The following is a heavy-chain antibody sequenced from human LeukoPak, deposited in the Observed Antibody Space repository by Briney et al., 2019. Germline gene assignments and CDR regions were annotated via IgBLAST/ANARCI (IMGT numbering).Heavy chain of an antibody. Sequence: GASVKVSCKASGFTFTSSAMQWVRQARGQRLEWIGWIVVGSGNTNYAQKFQERVTITRDMSTSTAYMELSSLRSEGTAVYYCAAESRYSSGSEIDLWGRGTLVTVSS. V-gene: IGHV1-58*02. CDR3: AAESRYSSGSEIDL. D-gene: IGHD6-19*01. J-gene: IGHJ2*01. CDR1: GFTFTSSA. CDR2: IVVGSGNT.